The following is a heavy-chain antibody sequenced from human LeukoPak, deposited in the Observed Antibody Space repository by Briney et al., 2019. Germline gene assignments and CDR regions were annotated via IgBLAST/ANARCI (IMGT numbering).Heavy chain of an antibody. CDR2: INHSGDT. J-gene: IGHJ4*02. Sequence: SETLSLTCTVSGYSIRSGYYWGCIRQPPGKGLEWIGSINHSGDTYYNPSLKGRVTISVDTSKNQFSLRLSSVTAADTAVYYCASFLAAAHIDYWGQGTLVTVSS. CDR3: ASFLAAAHIDY. D-gene: IGHD6-13*01. V-gene: IGHV4-38-2*02. CDR1: GYSIRSGYY.